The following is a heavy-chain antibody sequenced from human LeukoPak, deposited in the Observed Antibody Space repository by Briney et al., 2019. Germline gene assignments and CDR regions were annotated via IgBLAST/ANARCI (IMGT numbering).Heavy chain of an antibody. J-gene: IGHJ5*02. Sequence: GGSLRPSCVASGVTFSSYEMNWVRQAPGIGLEWVSYVSNGGYTSYYASPVKGRFTISRDDAKNTLYLQMDSLRVEDRALYYCAREVVAVKWFDPWGQGTLVTVSS. CDR3: AREVVAVKWFDP. D-gene: IGHD2-15*01. CDR1: GVTFSSYE. CDR2: VSNGGYTS. V-gene: IGHV3-48*03.